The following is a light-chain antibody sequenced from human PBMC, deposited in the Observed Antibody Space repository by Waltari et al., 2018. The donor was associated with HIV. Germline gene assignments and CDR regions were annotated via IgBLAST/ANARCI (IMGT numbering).Light chain of an antibody. J-gene: IGLJ1*01. Sequence: QSALTQPASVSGSPGQSITISCTGTSSDVGGSNSVSWYQHHPGKAPKRMIYDVTKRPSGVSNRFSGSKSGNTASLTISGLQAEDEAHYYCCSYAGSSTYVFGIGTKVTVL. CDR2: DVT. V-gene: IGLV2-23*02. CDR3: CSYAGSSTYV. CDR1: SSDVGGSNS.